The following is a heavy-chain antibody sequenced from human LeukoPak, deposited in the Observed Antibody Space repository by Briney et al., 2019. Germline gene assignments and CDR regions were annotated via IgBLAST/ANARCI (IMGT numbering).Heavy chain of an antibody. CDR3: ARVPTVTFFDY. D-gene: IGHD4-17*01. J-gene: IGHJ4*02. V-gene: IGHV4-38-2*02. Sequence: PSETLSLTCTVSGYSISSSYYWGWIRQPPGKGLEWIGSIYYSGSTYQNPSLKSRVTISVDTSKNQFSLKLSSVTAADTAVYYCARVPTVTFFDYWGQGTLVTVSS. CDR1: GYSISSSYY. CDR2: IYYSGST.